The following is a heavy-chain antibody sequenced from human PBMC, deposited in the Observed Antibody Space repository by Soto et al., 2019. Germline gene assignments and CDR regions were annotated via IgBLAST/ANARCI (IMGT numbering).Heavy chain of an antibody. CDR1: GGSISSYY. J-gene: IGHJ4*02. CDR2: IYYSGST. CDR3: ARGHRSYYFDY. V-gene: IGHV4-59*01. Sequence: SETLSLTCTVSGGSISSYYWSWIRQPPGKGLEWIGYIYYSGSTNYNPSLKSRVTISVDTSKNQFSLKLSSVTAADTAVYYCARGHRSYYFDYWGQGTLVTVST.